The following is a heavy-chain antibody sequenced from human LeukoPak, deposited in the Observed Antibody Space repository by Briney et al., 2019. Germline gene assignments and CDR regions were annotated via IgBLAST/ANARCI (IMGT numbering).Heavy chain of an antibody. V-gene: IGHV3-33*08. Sequence: PGRSLRLSCAASGLTFSSYGMHWVHQAPGKGLEWVAVIWYGGSNKYYADSVKGRFTISRDNSKNTLYLQMNSLRAEDTAVYYCAGEEVICSSTSCHAGAFDIWGQGTMVTVSS. CDR1: GLTFSSYG. CDR3: AGEEVICSSTSCHAGAFDI. CDR2: IWYGGSNK. D-gene: IGHD2-2*01. J-gene: IGHJ3*02.